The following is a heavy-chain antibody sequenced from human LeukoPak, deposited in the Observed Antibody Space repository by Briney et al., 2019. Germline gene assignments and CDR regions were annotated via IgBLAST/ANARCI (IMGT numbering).Heavy chain of an antibody. CDR3: ARTLYYYDSSGYYNPPYYYYMDV. CDR2: IIPIFGTA. J-gene: IGHJ6*03. CDR1: GGTFSSYA. Sequence: SVKVSCKASGGTFSSYAISWVRQAPGQGLEWMGGIIPIFGTANYAQKFQGRVTITTDESTSTAYMELSSLRSEDTAVYYCARTLYYYDSSGYYNPPYYYYMDVWGKGTTVTVSS. V-gene: IGHV1-69*05. D-gene: IGHD3-22*01.